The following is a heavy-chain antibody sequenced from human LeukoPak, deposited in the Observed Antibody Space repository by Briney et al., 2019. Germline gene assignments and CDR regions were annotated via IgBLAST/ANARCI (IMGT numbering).Heavy chain of an antibody. CDR2: IYYSGST. CDR3: ARTPGFGQSPDY. CDR1: GGSISSYY. Sequence: SETLSLTCTVSGGSISSYYWSWIRQPPGTGLAWIGYIYYSGSTNYNPSLKSRVTISVDTSKNQSSLKLSSVTAADTAVYYCARTPGFGQSPDYWGQGTLVTVSS. D-gene: IGHD3-10*01. J-gene: IGHJ4*02. V-gene: IGHV4-59*08.